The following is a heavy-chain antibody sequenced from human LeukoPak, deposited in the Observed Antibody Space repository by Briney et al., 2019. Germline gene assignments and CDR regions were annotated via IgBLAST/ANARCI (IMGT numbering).Heavy chain of an antibody. CDR2: IIPILGIA. J-gene: IGHJ3*02. CDR3: ARPSGSYHLKAAFDI. D-gene: IGHD1-26*01. V-gene: IGHV1-69*04. Sequence: SVKVSCKASGGTFSSYAISWVRQAPGQGLEWMGRIIPILGIANYAQKFQGRVTITAGKSTSTAYMELSSLRSEDTAVYYCARPSGSYHLKAAFDIWGQGTMVTVSS. CDR1: GGTFSSYA.